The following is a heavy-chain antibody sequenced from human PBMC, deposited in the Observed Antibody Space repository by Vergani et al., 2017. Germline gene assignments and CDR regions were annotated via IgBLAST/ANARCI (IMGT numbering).Heavy chain of an antibody. J-gene: IGHJ4*02. D-gene: IGHD4-17*01. V-gene: IGHV3-64D*06. Sequence: EVQLVESGGGLVQPGGSLRLSCSASGFTFSSYAMHWVRQAPGKGLEYVSAISSNGGSTYYAESVKGRFTIFRDNSKNTLYLQMSSLRAEDTAVYYCVKEKDDGYPYFDYWGQGTLVTVSS. CDR1: GFTFSSYA. CDR2: ISSNGGST. CDR3: VKEKDDGYPYFDY.